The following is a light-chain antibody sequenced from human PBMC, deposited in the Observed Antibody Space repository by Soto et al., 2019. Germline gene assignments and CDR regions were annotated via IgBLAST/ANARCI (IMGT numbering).Light chain of an antibody. V-gene: IGKV1-39*01. CDR1: QSIITY. CDR2: GAS. J-gene: IGKJ3*01. Sequence: DIQMTQSPSSLSAFVGERVTITCRASQSIITYLNWYQQQPGKAPQLLIHGASSLQSGVPSRFSGSGSGTDFTLTISNLQPEDVATYYCQQCYNNPTFGPGTKVNIK. CDR3: QQCYNNPT.